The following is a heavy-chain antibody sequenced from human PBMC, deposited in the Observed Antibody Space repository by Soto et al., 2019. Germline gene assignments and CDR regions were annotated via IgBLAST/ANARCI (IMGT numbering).Heavy chain of an antibody. V-gene: IGHV3-33*06. Sequence: VQLVESGGGVVQPGRSLRLSCAASGFIFRTYGMHWVRQAPGKGLEWVAMIYYDGDYKYYADSVKGRFTISRDNSKNTMYLQMNTLRADDTALYYCAKGRDGSGRFYGMDVWGQGTTVTVSS. CDR3: AKGRDGSGRFYGMDV. J-gene: IGHJ6*02. CDR1: GFIFRTYG. D-gene: IGHD3-10*01. CDR2: IYYDGDYK.